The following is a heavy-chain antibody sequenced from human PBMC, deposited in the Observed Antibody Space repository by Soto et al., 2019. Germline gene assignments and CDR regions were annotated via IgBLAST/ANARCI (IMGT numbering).Heavy chain of an antibody. CDR2: IWYDGSNK. CDR1: GFTFSSYG. D-gene: IGHD2-2*01. CDR3: ASITQVVPAANRVPGDHYYGMDV. Sequence: GGSLRLSCAASGFTFSSYGMHWVRQAPGKGLEWVAVIWYDGSNKYYADSVKGRFTISRDNSKNTLYLQMNSLRAEDTAVYYCASITQVVPAANRVPGDHYYGMDVWGQRATVPVSS. V-gene: IGHV3-33*01. J-gene: IGHJ6*02.